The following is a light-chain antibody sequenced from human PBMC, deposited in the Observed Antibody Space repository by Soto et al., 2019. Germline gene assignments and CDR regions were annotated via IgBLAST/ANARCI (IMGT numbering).Light chain of an antibody. CDR2: EVS. CDR3: SSYAGSNNFPFV. CDR1: SRDVGGYNF. J-gene: IGLJ1*01. V-gene: IGLV2-8*01. Sequence: QAVVTQPPSASGSPGQSVTISCTGTSRDVGGYNFVSWYQQHPGKAPKLMIYEVSKRPSGVPDRFSGSKSGNTASLTVSGLQAEDEADYYCSSYAGSNNFPFVFGTGTKLTVL.